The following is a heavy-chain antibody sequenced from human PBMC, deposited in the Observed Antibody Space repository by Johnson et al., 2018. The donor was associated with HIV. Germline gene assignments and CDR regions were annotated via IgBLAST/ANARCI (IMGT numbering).Heavy chain of an antibody. Sequence: VHLVESGGGVVQPGRSLRLSCVGSGFTFSDHYMDWVRPAPGKGLAWFGRVNSKTDGGTTDYTAPVQGRFTISRDDSKNTLYLQMNSLKTEDTAVYYCTTDSGWVPLEAFDIWGQGTMVTVSS. CDR1: GFTFSDHY. V-gene: IGHV3-15*01. D-gene: IGHD6-19*01. CDR2: VNSKTDGGTT. J-gene: IGHJ3*02. CDR3: TTDSGWVPLEAFDI.